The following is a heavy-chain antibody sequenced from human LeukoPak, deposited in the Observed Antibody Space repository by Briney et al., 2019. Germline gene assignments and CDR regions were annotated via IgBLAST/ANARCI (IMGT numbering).Heavy chain of an antibody. J-gene: IGHJ4*02. CDR2: SSSDETYK. D-gene: IGHD4-23*01. CDR3: ARRGDGGRSFDY. Sequence: PGGSLRLSCAASGFPFTVYPTHWVRQAPGKGLEWVSVSSSDETYKFYADSVRGRFTISRDNSKNRLYLQMSDLRAEDTAVYYCARRGDGGRSFDYWGQGTLVTVSS. CDR1: GFPFTVYP. V-gene: IGHV3-30-3*01.